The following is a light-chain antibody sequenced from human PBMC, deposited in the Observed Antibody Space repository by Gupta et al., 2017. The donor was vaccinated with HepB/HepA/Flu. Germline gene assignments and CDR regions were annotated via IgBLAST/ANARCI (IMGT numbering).Light chain of an antibody. CDR2: SNS. CDR3: AASYDSRNGRV. Sequence: SVLTQPPSASGTPGQRVTISCSGSGSNLGSTTVNWHKQPPGTAPNLLIYSNSQRCSAVPARFSGAKSGTSASLAITWLQAEDEADYYCAASYDSRNGRVFGGGTKLTVL. J-gene: IGLJ3*02. CDR1: GSNLGSTT. V-gene: IGLV1-44*01.